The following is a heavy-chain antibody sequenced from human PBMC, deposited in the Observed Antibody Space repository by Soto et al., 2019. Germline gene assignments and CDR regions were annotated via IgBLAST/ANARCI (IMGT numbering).Heavy chain of an antibody. CDR1: GDYIHVGGYY. Sequence: TLSLTCSVSGDYIHVGGYYWTWIRQRPGKGLEWMGYIYYTGKTYYNPSLESRLTMSVDRSKNQFSLRLTSVTAADTAVYFCGRDLTSNANCIDPWGQGPLVTVSS. V-gene: IGHV4-30-4*01. CDR2: IYYTGKT. CDR3: GRDLTSNANCIDP. D-gene: IGHD2-2*01. J-gene: IGHJ5*02.